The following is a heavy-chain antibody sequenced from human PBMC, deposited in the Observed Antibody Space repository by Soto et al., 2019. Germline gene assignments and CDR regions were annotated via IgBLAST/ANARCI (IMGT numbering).Heavy chain of an antibody. CDR2: ISYDGSAR. CDR3: GREVKVKNSYTWGLDY. J-gene: IGHJ4*02. V-gene: IGHV3-30*03. D-gene: IGHD7-27*01. CDR1: GFIFSNYG. Sequence: QVYLMESGGGVVQPGTSLTLSCATSGFIFSNYGLQWVRTAPGRGLEWVAVISYDGSARLYADSVKGRFTISRDTSKNTMDRQMTSLRSEDTAVYYCGREVKVKNSYTWGLDYCGQGTLVTVSS.